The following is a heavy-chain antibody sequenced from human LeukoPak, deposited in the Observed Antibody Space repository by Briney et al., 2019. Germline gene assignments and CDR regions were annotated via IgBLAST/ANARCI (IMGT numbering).Heavy chain of an antibody. D-gene: IGHD2-2*03. CDR1: GGSFSGYY. CDR3: ARDFGYCSSTSCHFDY. CDR2: INHSGST. J-gene: IGHJ4*02. V-gene: IGHV4-34*01. Sequence: SETLSLTCAVYGGSFSGYYWSWIRQPPGKGREWIGEINHSGSTNYNPSLKSRVTISVDTSKNQFSLKLSSVTAADTAVYYCARDFGYCSSTSCHFDYWGQGTLVTVSS.